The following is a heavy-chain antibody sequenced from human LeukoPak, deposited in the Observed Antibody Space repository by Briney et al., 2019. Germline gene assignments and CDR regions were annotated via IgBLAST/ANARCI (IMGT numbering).Heavy chain of an antibody. D-gene: IGHD1-1*01. V-gene: IGHV4-4*02. CDR2: IHYSGST. J-gene: IGHJ5*02. CDR1: GGSISTSDW. CDR3: ARVSRIGPPVQLERQVWIDP. Sequence: PSGTLSLTCAVSGGSISTSDWWSLVRQPPGRGLEWIGEIHYSGSTNYNPSLKSRVTMSVDKSNNQFSLELTSVTAADTAVYYCARVSRIGPPVQLERQVWIDPWGQGILVTVSS.